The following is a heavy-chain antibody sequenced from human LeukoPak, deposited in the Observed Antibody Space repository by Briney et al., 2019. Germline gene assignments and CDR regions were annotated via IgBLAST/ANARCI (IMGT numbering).Heavy chain of an antibody. CDR3: ARHFHSSGGNWFDP. CDR1: GGSISSYY. Sequence: TSETLSLTCTVSGGSISSYYWSWIRQPPGKGLEWIGSIYYSGSTYYNPSLKSRVTISVDTSKNQFSLKLSSVTAADTAVYYCARHFHSSGGNWFDPWGQGTLVTVSS. D-gene: IGHD3-22*01. CDR2: IYYSGST. V-gene: IGHV4-59*05. J-gene: IGHJ5*02.